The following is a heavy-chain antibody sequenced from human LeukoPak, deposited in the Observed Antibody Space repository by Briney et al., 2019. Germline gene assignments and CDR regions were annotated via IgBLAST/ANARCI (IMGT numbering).Heavy chain of an antibody. Sequence: SVKVSCKASGYTFTSFGFNWVRQAPGQGLDWMGGIIPIFGTASYAQKFQGRFTITADKSTSTAYMELSSLRSEDTAVYYCARDSDFWSGSNYYMDVWGKGTTVTVSS. CDR2: IIPIFGTA. V-gene: IGHV1-69*06. J-gene: IGHJ6*03. CDR3: ARDSDFWSGSNYYMDV. CDR1: GYTFTSFG. D-gene: IGHD3-3*01.